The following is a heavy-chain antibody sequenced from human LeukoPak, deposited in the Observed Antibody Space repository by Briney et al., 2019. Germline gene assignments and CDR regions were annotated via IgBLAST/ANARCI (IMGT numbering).Heavy chain of an antibody. CDR1: GFTFSSYA. J-gene: IGHJ6*04. CDR2: ISGSGGST. D-gene: IGHD3-10*02. CDR3: AELGITMIGGV. Sequence: YPGGSLRLSCAASGFTFSSYAMSWVRQAPGKGLEWVSAISGSGGSTYYADSVKGRFTISRDNAKNSLYLQMNSLRAEDTAVYYCAELGITMIGGVWGKGTTVTISS. V-gene: IGHV3-23*01.